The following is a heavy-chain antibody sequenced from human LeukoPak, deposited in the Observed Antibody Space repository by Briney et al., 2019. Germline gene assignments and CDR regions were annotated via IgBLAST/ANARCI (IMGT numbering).Heavy chain of an antibody. Sequence: SETLSLTCAFSGYSISSGYYWGWIRQPPGKGLEWIGSIYHSGSTYYNPSLKSRVTISVDTSKNQFSLKLSSVTAADTAVYYCARQVYYCSSTSCYITGLFDYWGQGTLVTVSS. V-gene: IGHV4-38-2*01. CDR2: IYHSGST. CDR3: ARQVYYCSSTSCYITGLFDY. J-gene: IGHJ4*02. D-gene: IGHD2-2*02. CDR1: GYSISSGYY.